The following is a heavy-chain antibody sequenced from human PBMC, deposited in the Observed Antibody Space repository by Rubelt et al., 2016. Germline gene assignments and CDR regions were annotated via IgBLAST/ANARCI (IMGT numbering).Heavy chain of an antibody. V-gene: IGHV4-39*02. J-gene: IGHJ5*02. CDR3: ARRTNWFDP. CDR1: GGSVSATSYY. CDR2: ISYTGRT. Sequence: QLHLQESGPGLVKPSETLSLTCTVSGGSVSATSYYWGWIRQPPGKGLAWIGSISYTGRTYYNPSLTSRVTISVDTSENNFALKLSSGTAADTAVYYCARRTNWFDPWGQGTLVTVSS.